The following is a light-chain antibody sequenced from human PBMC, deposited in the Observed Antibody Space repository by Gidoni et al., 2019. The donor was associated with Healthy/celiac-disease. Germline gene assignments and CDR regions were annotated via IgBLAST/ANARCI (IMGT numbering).Light chain of an antibody. V-gene: IGKV1-39*01. Sequence: DIQTTQTPPSLSASVGDRVTITCRACQSISSYLNWYQQKPGKAPKLLIYAASSLHSGVPSRFSGSGSGTDFTLTISSLQPEDFAAYYCQQSYSTPLTFXQXTKVEIK. J-gene: IGKJ4*01. CDR2: AAS. CDR3: QQSYSTPLT. CDR1: QSISSY.